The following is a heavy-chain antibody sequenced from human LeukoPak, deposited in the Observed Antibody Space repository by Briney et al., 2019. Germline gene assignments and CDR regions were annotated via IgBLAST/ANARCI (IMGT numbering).Heavy chain of an antibody. V-gene: IGHV4-61*02. D-gene: IGHD6-13*01. CDR1: GGSISSGSYY. J-gene: IGHJ6*04. CDR2: IYTSGST. Sequence: SETLSLTCTVSGGSISSGSYYWTRIRQPAGKGLEWIGRIYTSGSTNYNPSLKSRVTISVDTSKNQFSLKLSSVTAADTAVYYCARVGIAAAGTDYYGMDVWGKGTTVTVSS. CDR3: ARVGIAAAGTDYYGMDV.